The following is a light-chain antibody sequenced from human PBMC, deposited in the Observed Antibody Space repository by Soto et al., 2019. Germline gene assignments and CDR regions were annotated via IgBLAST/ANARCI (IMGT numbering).Light chain of an antibody. Sequence: DIVMTQSPDSLAVSLGERATINCKSSQSILYSSNNENYLAWYQQKPGQPPKLLIYWASTRESGVPDRFSGSGSGTDLTLTISSLQAEDVAVYYCQQYHATPYTFGQGTKLEIK. CDR2: WAS. CDR1: QSILYSSNNENY. J-gene: IGKJ2*01. V-gene: IGKV4-1*01. CDR3: QQYHATPYT.